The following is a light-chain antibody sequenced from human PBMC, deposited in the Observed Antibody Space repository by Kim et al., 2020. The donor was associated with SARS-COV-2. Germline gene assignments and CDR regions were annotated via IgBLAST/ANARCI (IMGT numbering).Light chain of an antibody. CDR2: GAS. CDR3: QQYGSLPAT. V-gene: IGKV3-20*01. J-gene: IGKJ1*01. Sequence: EIVLTQSPGTLSLSPGERATLSCRASQTVTSNYLAWYQQKPGRAPRLLINGASSRATGITARFSGSGSGTDFTLTISRREHEDFAVYYCQQYGSLPATFGQGTKVDIK. CDR1: QTVTSNY.